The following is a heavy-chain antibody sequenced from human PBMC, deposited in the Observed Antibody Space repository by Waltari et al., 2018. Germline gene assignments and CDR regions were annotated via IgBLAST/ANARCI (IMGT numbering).Heavy chain of an antibody. CDR3: ARGAVEMATITGY. Sequence: QVQLVESGGGVVQPGRSLRLPCAASGFTFSSYAIHWFRQAPGKGLEWVAVISYDGSNKYYADSVKGRFTISRDNSKNTLYLQMNSLRAEDTAVYYCARGAVEMATITGYWGQGTLVTVSS. J-gene: IGHJ4*02. CDR1: GFTFSSYA. CDR2: ISYDGSNK. V-gene: IGHV3-30-3*01. D-gene: IGHD5-12*01.